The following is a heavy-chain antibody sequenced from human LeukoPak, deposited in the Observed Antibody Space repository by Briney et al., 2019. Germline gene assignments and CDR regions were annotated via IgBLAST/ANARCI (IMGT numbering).Heavy chain of an antibody. J-gene: IGHJ4*02. V-gene: IGHV3-30*02. CDR3: AKAPSGYSSGWYGNFDY. CDR2: IRYDGSNK. Sequence: GGSLRLSCAASGFTFSSYGMHWVRQAPGKGRGGGAFIRYDGSNKYYADSVKGRFTISRDNSKNTLYLQMNSLRAEDTAVYYCAKAPSGYSSGWYGNFDYWGQGTLVTVSS. CDR1: GFTFSSYG. D-gene: IGHD6-19*01.